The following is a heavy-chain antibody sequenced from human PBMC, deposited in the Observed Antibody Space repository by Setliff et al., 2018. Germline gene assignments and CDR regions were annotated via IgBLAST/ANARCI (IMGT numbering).Heavy chain of an antibody. D-gene: IGHD3-16*01. CDR2: IDPKSGRT. V-gene: IGHV1-2*02. CDR1: GYPFGGYY. J-gene: IGHJ4*02. CDR3: AKQGDLAFDY. Sequence: ASVKVSCKTSGYPFGGYYIYWMRQAPGQGLEWMGWIDPKSGRTKYAVKFQGRVTMTRDTSIRTIYMEVSSFTSDDTAMYYCAKQGDLAFDYWGQGTQVTVSS.